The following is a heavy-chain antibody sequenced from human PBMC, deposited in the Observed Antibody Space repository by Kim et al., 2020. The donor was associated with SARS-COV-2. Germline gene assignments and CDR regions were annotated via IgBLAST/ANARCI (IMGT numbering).Heavy chain of an antibody. V-gene: IGHV3-53*01. Sequence: GGSLRLSCAASGFTVTPSHMSWVRRAPGKGLEWVSIIYTDATTHYADSVRGRFTISRDDSKNTLYFEMNHLRVEDTAVYYCARDLSLRVDGYLISDAGMGVWSQGTTVTVP. CDR2: IYTDATT. D-gene: IGHD6-25*01. J-gene: IGHJ6*02. CDR1: GFTVTPSH. CDR3: ARDLSLRVDGYLISDAGMGV.